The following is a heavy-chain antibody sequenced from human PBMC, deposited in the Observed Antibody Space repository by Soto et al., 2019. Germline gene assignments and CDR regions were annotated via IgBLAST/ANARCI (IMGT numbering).Heavy chain of an antibody. J-gene: IGHJ5*02. CDR3: ARGKVGTNPNWLDP. V-gene: IGHV3-66*01. CDR1: GFTVSSSY. CDR2: IYISGST. D-gene: IGHD1-26*01. Sequence: EVQLVESGGGLVQPGGSLRLSCAASGFTVSSSYLYWVRQAPGRGLEWVSSIYISGSTYYADSVQGRFTIFRDNSKNTLYLQMNSLRAEDTAVYYCARGKVGTNPNWLDPWGQGTLVTVSS.